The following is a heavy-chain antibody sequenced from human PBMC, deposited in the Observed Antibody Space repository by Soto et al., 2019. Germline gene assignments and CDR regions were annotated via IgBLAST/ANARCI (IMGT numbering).Heavy chain of an antibody. Sequence: QVQLQESGPGLVKPSQTLSLTCTVSGGSISSGGYYWSWIRQHPGKGREWIGYIYYSGSTYYNPSLKRRVTISVDTSKNQFSLKLSSVTAADTAVYYCARSGYSYGPNPLLYWGQGTLVTVSS. V-gene: IGHV4-31*03. D-gene: IGHD5-18*01. CDR3: ARSGYSYGPNPLLY. CDR1: GGSISSGGYY. CDR2: IYYSGST. J-gene: IGHJ4*02.